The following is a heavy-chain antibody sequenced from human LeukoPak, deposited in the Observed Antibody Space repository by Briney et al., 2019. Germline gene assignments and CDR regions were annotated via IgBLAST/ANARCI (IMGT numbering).Heavy chain of an antibody. Sequence: PGGSLRLSCAASGFTFSSYWMHWVRQAPGKGLEWVSRINSDGSSTSYADSAKGRFTISRDNAKNTLYLQMNSLRAEDTAVYYCARAQWELPFDYWGQGTLVTVSS. J-gene: IGHJ4*02. CDR1: GFTFSSYW. V-gene: IGHV3-74*01. CDR2: INSDGSST. CDR3: ARAQWELPFDY. D-gene: IGHD1-26*01.